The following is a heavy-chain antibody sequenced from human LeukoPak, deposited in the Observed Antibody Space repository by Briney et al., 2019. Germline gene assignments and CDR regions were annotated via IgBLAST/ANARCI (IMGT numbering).Heavy chain of an antibody. CDR3: ATPIGDSSSSEE. V-gene: IGHV4-34*01. CDR1: GGSFSGNY. D-gene: IGHD6-13*01. CDR2: LNDSGST. Sequence: SETLSLTCAVYGGSFSGNYWAWIRQPPGKGLEWIGELNDSGSTNYNPSLKSRVTTSLDTSKNQFSLRLSSVTAADTAVYYCATPIGDSSSSEEWGQGTLVTVSS. J-gene: IGHJ4*02.